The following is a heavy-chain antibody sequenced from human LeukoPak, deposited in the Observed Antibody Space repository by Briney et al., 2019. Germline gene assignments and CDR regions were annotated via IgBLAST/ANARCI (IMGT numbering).Heavy chain of an antibody. V-gene: IGHV3-23*01. Sequence: PGGSLRLSCAASGFTFSSYWMSWVRQAPGKGLEWVSSITANGDATYYADSVKGRFTISRDNSKNTLYLQMSSLRAEDTAVYYCARHGYYDFWSGYPRIFDYWGQGTLVTVSS. CDR2: ITANGDAT. CDR3: ARHGYYDFWSGYPRIFDY. D-gene: IGHD3-3*01. CDR1: GFTFSSYW. J-gene: IGHJ4*02.